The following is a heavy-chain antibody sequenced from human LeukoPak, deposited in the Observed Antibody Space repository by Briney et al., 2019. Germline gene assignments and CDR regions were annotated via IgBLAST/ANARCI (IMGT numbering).Heavy chain of an antibody. D-gene: IGHD6-13*01. CDR2: IYTSGST. Sequence: SQTLSLTCTVSGGSISSASYYWSWIRQPAGKGLEWIGRIYTSGSTNYNPYLKSRVTISVDTSKNQFSMKLSSVTAADTAVYYCAMRERLAAAFDYWGQGTLVTVSS. J-gene: IGHJ4*02. CDR3: AMRERLAAAFDY. V-gene: IGHV4-61*02. CDR1: GGSISSASYY.